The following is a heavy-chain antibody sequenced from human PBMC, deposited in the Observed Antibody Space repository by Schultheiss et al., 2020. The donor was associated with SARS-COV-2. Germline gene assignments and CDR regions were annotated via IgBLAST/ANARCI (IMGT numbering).Heavy chain of an antibody. D-gene: IGHD4-17*01. CDR1: GGSISSGDYY. Sequence: SETLSLTCTVSGGSISSGDYYWSWIRQHPGKGLEWIGYIYYSGSTYYNPSLKSRVTISVDTSKNQFSLKLSSVTAADTAVYYCARVGGTTVPSYYFDYWGQGTLVTVSS. CDR3: ARVGGTTVPSYYFDY. V-gene: IGHV4-31*03. CDR2: IYYSGST. J-gene: IGHJ4*02.